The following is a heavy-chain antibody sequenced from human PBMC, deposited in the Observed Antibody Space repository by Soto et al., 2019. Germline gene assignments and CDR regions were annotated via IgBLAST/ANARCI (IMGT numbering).Heavy chain of an antibody. CDR1: GFSFTNYG. Sequence: EVQLLEAGGGLVQPGGSLRLSCAASGFSFTNYGMSWVRQAPGKGLEWLSAIIGNGDTAYYADSVRGRFTISRDNSKNTLYLQLDDLGAEDTGIYYCAKDYDYGDSLPFDYWGQGTLVTVSS. CDR3: AKDYDYGDSLPFDY. CDR2: IIGNGDTA. V-gene: IGHV3-23*01. D-gene: IGHD4-17*01. J-gene: IGHJ4*02.